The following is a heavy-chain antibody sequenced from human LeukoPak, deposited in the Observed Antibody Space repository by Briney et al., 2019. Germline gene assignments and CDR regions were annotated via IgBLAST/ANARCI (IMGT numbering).Heavy chain of an antibody. J-gene: IGHJ4*02. CDR1: GGSISSSSYY. CDR3: ARGSGLWFGELAIRPLDY. V-gene: IGHV4-39*01. CDR2: IYYSGST. D-gene: IGHD3-10*01. Sequence: SETLSLTCTVSGGSISSSSYYWGWIRQPPGKGLEWVGSIYYSGSTYYNPSLKSRVTISVDTSKNQFSLKLSSVTAADTAVYYCARGSGLWFGELAIRPLDYWGRGTLVTVSS.